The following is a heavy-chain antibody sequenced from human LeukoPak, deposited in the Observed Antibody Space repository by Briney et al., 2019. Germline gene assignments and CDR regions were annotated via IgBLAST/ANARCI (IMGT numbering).Heavy chain of an antibody. CDR2: ISAYNGDT. V-gene: IGHV1-18*01. J-gene: IGHJ4*02. D-gene: IGHD2-2*01. Sequence: ASVKVSCKASGYTFTSYGISWVRQALGQGLEWMGWISAYNGDTNYAQKLQGRVTMTTDTSTSTAYMELRSLRSDDTAVYYCARESEVVVPAARSDYWAREPWSPSPQ. CDR1: GYTFTSYG. CDR3: ARESEVVVPAARSDY.